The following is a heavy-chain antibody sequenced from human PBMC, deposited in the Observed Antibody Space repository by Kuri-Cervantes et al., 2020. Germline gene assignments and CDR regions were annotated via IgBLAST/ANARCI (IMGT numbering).Heavy chain of an antibody. CDR3: ARDPCSSGSCYNWFDP. D-gene: IGHD2-15*01. CDR1: STPSPAT. CDR2: INPGSGST. V-gene: IGHV1-46*01. J-gene: IGHJ5*01. Sequence: ASAMSISRHVSTPSPATICTGCDRHLDKGVSGWEIINPGSGSTSYAQKFQGRVSMTRDTSTSTVYMELSSLTSDDTAVYYCARDPCSSGSCYNWFDPWGQGILVTGYS.